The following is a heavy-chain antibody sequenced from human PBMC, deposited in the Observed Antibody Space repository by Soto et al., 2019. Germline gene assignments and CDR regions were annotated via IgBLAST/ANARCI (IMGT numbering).Heavy chain of an antibody. CDR2: IYPGDSDT. V-gene: IGHV5-51*01. Sequence: GESLKISCKGSGYSFTSYWIGWVRQMPGKGLEWMGIIYPGDSDTRYNPSFQGQVTISADKSINTAYLQWSSLRASDTAMYYCARRTMIVPVRAFDIWGQGTMVTVSS. CDR3: ARRTMIVPVRAFDI. J-gene: IGHJ3*02. D-gene: IGHD3-22*01. CDR1: GYSFTSYW.